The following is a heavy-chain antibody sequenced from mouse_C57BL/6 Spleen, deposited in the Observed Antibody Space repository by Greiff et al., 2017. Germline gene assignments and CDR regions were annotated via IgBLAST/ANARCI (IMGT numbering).Heavy chain of an antibody. J-gene: IGHJ2*01. CDR3: ARDTTVGY. Sequence: VQLQQSGAELVKPGASVKLSCTASGFNIKDYYMHWVKQRTEQGLEWIGRIDPEDGETKYAPQFQGKATITADTSSNTAYLQLSSLTSEDTAVYYCARDTTVGYWGQGTTLTVSS. CDR1: GFNIKDYY. D-gene: IGHD1-1*01. CDR2: IDPEDGET. V-gene: IGHV14-2*01.